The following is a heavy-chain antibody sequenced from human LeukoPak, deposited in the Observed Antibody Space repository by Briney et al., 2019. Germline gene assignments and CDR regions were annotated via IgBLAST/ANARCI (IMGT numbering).Heavy chain of an antibody. CDR2: ISGSGGST. D-gene: IGHD3-10*01. CDR3: AKSGGSEPRLDY. CDR1: GFTFSSYA. V-gene: IGHV3-23*01. Sequence: GSLRLSCAASGFTFSSYAMSWVRQAPGKGLEWVSAISGSGGSTYYADSVKGRFTISRDNPKNTLYLQMNSLRAEDTAVYYCAKSGGSEPRLDYWGQGTLVTVSS. J-gene: IGHJ4*02.